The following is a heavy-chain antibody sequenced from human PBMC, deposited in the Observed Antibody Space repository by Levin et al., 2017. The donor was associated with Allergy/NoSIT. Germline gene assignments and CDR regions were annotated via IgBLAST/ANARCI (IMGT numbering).Heavy chain of an antibody. CDR1: GFTFSSYG. J-gene: IGHJ4*02. Sequence: PGGSLRLSCAASGFTFSSYGMHWVRQAPGKGLEWVAVISYDGSNKYYADSVKGRFTISRDNSKNTLYLQMNSLRAEDTAVYYCAKASTRRGSSSLLFGYWGQGTLVTVSS. D-gene: IGHD6-6*01. V-gene: IGHV3-30*18. CDR2: ISYDGSNK. CDR3: AKASTRRGSSSLLFGY.